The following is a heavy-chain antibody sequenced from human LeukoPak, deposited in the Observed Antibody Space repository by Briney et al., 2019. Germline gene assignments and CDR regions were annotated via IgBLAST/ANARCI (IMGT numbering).Heavy chain of an antibody. CDR2: ISSSSSTI. J-gene: IGHJ4*02. Sequence: PGGSLRLSCAASGFTFSTYSMNWVRQAPGKGLEWVSYISSSSSTIYYADSVKGRFTISRDNSKNTLYLQMNSLGAEDTAVYYCAKSYSNNWYHFDYWGQGALVTVSS. V-gene: IGHV3-48*01. CDR1: GFTFSTYS. CDR3: AKSYSNNWYHFDY. D-gene: IGHD6-13*01.